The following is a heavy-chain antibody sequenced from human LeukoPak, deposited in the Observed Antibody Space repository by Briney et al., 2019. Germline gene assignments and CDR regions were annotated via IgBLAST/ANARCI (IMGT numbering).Heavy chain of an antibody. J-gene: IGHJ4*02. V-gene: IGHV3-30*02. CDR2: IRYDGSNE. D-gene: IGHD3-10*01. CDR1: GFSFSYYG. CDR3: ARETPYGSGSYPFDY. Sequence: GGSLRLSCAASGFSFSYYGMHWVRQAPDKGLEWVAFIRYDGSNEYFADSVKGRFTISRDNSESTLYLQMNSLRSEDTAVYYCARETPYGSGSYPFDYWGQGILVTVSS.